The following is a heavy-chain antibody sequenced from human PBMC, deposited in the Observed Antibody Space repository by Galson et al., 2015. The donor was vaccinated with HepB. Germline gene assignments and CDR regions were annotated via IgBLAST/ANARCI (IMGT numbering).Heavy chain of an antibody. CDR1: GYSFTSYW. Sequence: QSGAEVKKPGESLKISCKGSGYSFTSYWIGWVRQMPGKGLEWMGIIYPGDSDTRYSPSFQGQVTISADKSISTAYLQWSSLKASDTAMYYCARSLTYYDYVWGSYRYTGRLDAFDIWGQGTMVTVSS. J-gene: IGHJ3*02. V-gene: IGHV5-51*01. D-gene: IGHD3-16*02. CDR3: ARSLTYYDYVWGSYRYTGRLDAFDI. CDR2: IYPGDSDT.